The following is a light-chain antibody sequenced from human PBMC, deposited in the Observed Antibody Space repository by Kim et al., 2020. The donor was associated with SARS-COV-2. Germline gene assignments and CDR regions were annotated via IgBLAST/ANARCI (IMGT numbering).Light chain of an antibody. J-gene: IGKJ2*01. V-gene: IGKV3D-15*01. Sequence: LSVSPGERATPSCRSSQSVSNNLAWYQQKPGRAPRLLIFAASTRVTGIPARFSGSGSGTEFSLTISNLQSEDFAIYYCQQYFDWYTFGQGTKLEI. CDR2: AAS. CDR1: QSVSNN. CDR3: QQYFDWYT.